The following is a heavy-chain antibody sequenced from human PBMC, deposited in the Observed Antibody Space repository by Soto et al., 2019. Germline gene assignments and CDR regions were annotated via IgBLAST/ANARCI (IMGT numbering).Heavy chain of an antibody. CDR1: GYIFTGYY. CDR3: ARFCGSYYYDY. D-gene: IGHD1-26*01. Sequence: ASVKVSCKAFGYIFTGYYMHWVRQAPGQGLEWMGGIIPIFGTANYAQKFQGRVTITADESTSTAYMELSSLRSEDTAVYYCARFCGSYYYDYWGQGTLVTVSS. CDR2: IIPIFGTA. J-gene: IGHJ4*02. V-gene: IGHV1-69*13.